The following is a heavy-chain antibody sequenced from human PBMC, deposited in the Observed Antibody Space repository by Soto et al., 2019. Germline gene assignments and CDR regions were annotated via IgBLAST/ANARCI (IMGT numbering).Heavy chain of an antibody. Sequence: ASVKVSCKASGYTFTSYAMHWVRQAPGQRLEWMGWINAGNGNTKYSQKFQGRVTITRDTPASTAYMELSSLRSEDTAVYYCARDRSIAARISSAGGMDVWGQGTTVTVSS. CDR2: INAGNGNT. J-gene: IGHJ6*02. D-gene: IGHD6-6*01. V-gene: IGHV1-3*01. CDR1: GYTFTSYA. CDR3: ARDRSIAARISSAGGMDV.